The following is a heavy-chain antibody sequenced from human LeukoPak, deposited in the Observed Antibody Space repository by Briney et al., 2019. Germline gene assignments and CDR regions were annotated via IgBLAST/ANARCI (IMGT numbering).Heavy chain of an antibody. CDR3: ATHMDTAMIKAEFDY. CDR1: GYTFTSYG. J-gene: IGHJ4*02. D-gene: IGHD5-18*01. CDR2: ISAYNGNT. V-gene: IGHV1-18*01. Sequence: ASVKVSRKTSGYTFTSYGISWVRQAPGQGLEWMGWISAYNGNTNYAQKLQGRVAMTTDTSTTTAYMELRSLRSDDTAVYYCATHMDTAMIKAEFDYWGQGTLVTVSS.